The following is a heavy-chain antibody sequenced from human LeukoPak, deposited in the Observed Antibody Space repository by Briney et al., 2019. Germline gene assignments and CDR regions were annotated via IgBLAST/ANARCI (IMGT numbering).Heavy chain of an antibody. CDR3: ARGPGSYYNLLFDY. CDR2: ISSSSSYI. J-gene: IGHJ4*02. Sequence: PGRSLRLSCAASGLTFSRSAMHWVRQAPGKGLEWVSSISSSSSYIYYADSVKGRFTISRDNAKNSLYLQMNSLRAEDTAVYYCARGPGSYYNLLFDYWGQGTLVTVSS. CDR1: GLTFSRSA. D-gene: IGHD3-10*01. V-gene: IGHV3-21*01.